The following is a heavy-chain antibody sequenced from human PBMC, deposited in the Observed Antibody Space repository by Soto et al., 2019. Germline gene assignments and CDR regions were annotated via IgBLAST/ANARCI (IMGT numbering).Heavy chain of an antibody. Sequence: ASVKVSCKAAGYTFCNYYVHWVRQAPGQGLEWLGVIDPNGGSTSHIEKFQGRVTMTRDTSTSTVYMDLSSLRSEDTAVYYCARASIIPLRELDDWGQGTRVTVSS. J-gene: IGHJ4*02. D-gene: IGHD3-16*01. CDR3: ARASIIPLRELDD. V-gene: IGHV1-46*01. CDR2: IDPNGGST. CDR1: GYTFCNYY.